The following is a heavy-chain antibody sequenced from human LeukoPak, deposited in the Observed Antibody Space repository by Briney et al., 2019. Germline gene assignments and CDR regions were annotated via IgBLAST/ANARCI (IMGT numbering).Heavy chain of an antibody. D-gene: IGHD1-26*01. CDR3: ARAPRIVGATTFFDY. Sequence: PSQTLSLTCAISGDSVSSNSAAWNWIRQSPSRGLEWLGRTYYRSKWYNDYAVSVKSRITINPDTSKNQFSLQLNSVTPEDTAVYYCARAPRIVGATTFFDYWGQGALVTVSS. J-gene: IGHJ4*02. V-gene: IGHV6-1*01. CDR2: TYYRSKWYN. CDR1: GDSVSSNSAA.